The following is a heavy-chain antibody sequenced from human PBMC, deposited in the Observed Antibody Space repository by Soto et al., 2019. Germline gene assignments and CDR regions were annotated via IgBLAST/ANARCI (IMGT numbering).Heavy chain of an antibody. Sequence: SETLSLTCTVSGGSVSSGSYYWSWIRQPAGKGLEWIGRFYASGYTNYNPSLKSRVTMSLDISKNQFSLRLSPVTAADTAVYYCARGNQVAMSDYWGQGTLVTVSS. CDR3: ARGNQVAMSDY. CDR2: FYASGYT. V-gene: IGHV4-61*02. CDR1: GGSVSSGSYY. J-gene: IGHJ4*02.